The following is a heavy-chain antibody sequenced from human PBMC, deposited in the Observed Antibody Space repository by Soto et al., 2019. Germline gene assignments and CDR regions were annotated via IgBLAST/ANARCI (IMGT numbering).Heavy chain of an antibody. V-gene: IGHV6-1*01. CDR2: TYYRSKWYS. D-gene: IGHD1-26*01. CDR1: GDSVSSNSAA. Sequence: SPTLSLTCVISGDSVSSNSAAWNWIRQSPSRGLEWLGRTYYRSKWYSDYAASVESRITVNPDTSKNHFSLQLNPVTPADTAVYYCARGEQYSGRIFDYWGQGTLITVSS. CDR3: ARGEQYSGRIFDY. J-gene: IGHJ4*02.